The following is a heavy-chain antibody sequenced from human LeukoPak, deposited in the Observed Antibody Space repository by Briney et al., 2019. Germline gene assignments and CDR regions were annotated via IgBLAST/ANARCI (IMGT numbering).Heavy chain of an antibody. CDR2: IAYDGGNK. CDR1: GFTFSSYA. D-gene: IGHD3-22*01. V-gene: IGHV3-30-3*01. CDR3: ARDSSPWYYYDRSGSNGFDP. Sequence: GGSLRLSCAASGFTFSSYAIHWVRQAPGKGLEWVAVIAYDGGNKYYADSVKGRFTISRDNSKNTLFLQMNSLRAEDTAVYYCARDSSPWYYYDRSGSNGFDPWGQGALVTVSS. J-gene: IGHJ5*02.